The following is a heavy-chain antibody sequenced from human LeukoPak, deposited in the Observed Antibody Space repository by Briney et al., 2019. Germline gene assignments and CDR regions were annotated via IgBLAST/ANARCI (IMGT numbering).Heavy chain of an antibody. CDR1: GGTFSSYA. J-gene: IGHJ4*02. Sequence: SVKVSCKASGGTFSSYAISWVRQAPGQGLEWMGRIIPILGIANYAQKFQGRVTITADKSTSTAYMELSSLGSEDTSVYYCASSGGYYYDSSGYTPWARVDYWGQGTLVTVSS. CDR2: IIPILGIA. D-gene: IGHD3-22*01. V-gene: IGHV1-69*04. CDR3: ASSGGYYYDSSGYTPWARVDY.